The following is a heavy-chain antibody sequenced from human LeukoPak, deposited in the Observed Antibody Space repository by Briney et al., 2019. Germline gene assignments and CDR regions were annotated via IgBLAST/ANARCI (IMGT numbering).Heavy chain of an antibody. D-gene: IGHD5-18*01. CDR3: ARGSLYSYGRYYFDY. J-gene: IGHJ4*02. CDR1: GGSISSGGYY. Sequence: SETLSLTCIVSGGSISSGGYYWSWIRQHPGKGLEWIGYIYYSGSTYYNPSLKSRFIISVDTSKNQFSLKLSSVTAADTAVYYCARGSLYSYGRYYFDYWGQGTLVTVSS. CDR2: IYYSGST. V-gene: IGHV4-31*03.